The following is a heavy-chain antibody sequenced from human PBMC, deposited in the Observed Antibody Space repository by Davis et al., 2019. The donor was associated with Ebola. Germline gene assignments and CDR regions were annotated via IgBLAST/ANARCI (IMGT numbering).Heavy chain of an antibody. V-gene: IGHV4-31*03. Sequence: SETLSLTCTVSGGSISSGGYYWSWIRQHPGKGLEWIGYIYYSGSTYYNPSLKSRVTISVDTSKNQFSLKLSSVTAADTAVYYCARAGGYDFWSGYALNWFDPWGQGTLVTVSS. CDR1: GGSISSGGYY. J-gene: IGHJ5*02. CDR3: ARAGGYDFWSGYALNWFDP. D-gene: IGHD3-3*01. CDR2: IYYSGST.